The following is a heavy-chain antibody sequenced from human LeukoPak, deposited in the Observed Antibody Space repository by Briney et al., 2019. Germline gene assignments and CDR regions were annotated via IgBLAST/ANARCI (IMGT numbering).Heavy chain of an antibody. CDR2: ISGSGGST. Sequence: PGGSLRLSCAASGFTFSSYAMSWVRQAPGKGLEWVSAISGSGGSTYYADSVKGRFTISRDNSKNTLYLQMNSLRAEDTAVYYCAKDHGRGGSYFGKLLAAFDYWGQGTLVTVSS. D-gene: IGHD1-26*01. CDR1: GFTFSSYA. CDR3: AKDHGRGGSYFGKLLAAFDY. V-gene: IGHV3-23*01. J-gene: IGHJ4*02.